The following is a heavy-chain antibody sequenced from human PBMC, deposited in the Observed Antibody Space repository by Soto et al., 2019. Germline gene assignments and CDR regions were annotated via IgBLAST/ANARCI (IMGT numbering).Heavy chain of an antibody. CDR3: AKPDIPYDFWSGYPKYYFDY. CDR1: GFTFSSYG. D-gene: IGHD3-3*01. Sequence: QVQLVESGGGVVQPGRSLRLSCAASGFTFSSYGMHWVRQAPGKGLEWVAVISCDGSNKYYADSVKGRFTISRDNSKNTLYLQMNSLRAEDTAVYYCAKPDIPYDFWSGYPKYYFDYWGQGTLVTVSS. CDR2: ISCDGSNK. J-gene: IGHJ4*02. V-gene: IGHV3-30*18.